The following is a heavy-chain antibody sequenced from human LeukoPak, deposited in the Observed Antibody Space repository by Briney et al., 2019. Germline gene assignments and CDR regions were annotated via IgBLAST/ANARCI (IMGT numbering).Heavy chain of an antibody. CDR3: VREIDDSNAA. J-gene: IGHJ5*02. V-gene: IGHV3-74*01. CDR1: GFTFSSNW. CDR2: INSYGSTT. Sequence: GGSLRLSCAASGFTFSSNWMHWVRQAPGKGLVWVSRINSYGSTTSYADSVKGRFTISRDNAKNTLFLQMSSLRAEDTAVYYCVREIDDSNAAWGQGTLVTVPS. D-gene: IGHD3-22*01.